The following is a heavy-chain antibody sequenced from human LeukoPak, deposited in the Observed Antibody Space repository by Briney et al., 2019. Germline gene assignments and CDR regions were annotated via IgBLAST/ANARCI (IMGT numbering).Heavy chain of an antibody. CDR2: IYDRGST. Sequence: KPSETLSLTCSVSGGSVSSSMYYWGWIRQPPGKGLEWIGSIYDRGSTYYNPSLKSRVTISVDTSKSQFSLKLSSVTAADTAVYYCAREKVKYYYDDSGTYHFDYWGQEILVTVSS. CDR1: GGSVSSSMYY. D-gene: IGHD3-22*01. V-gene: IGHV4-39*07. J-gene: IGHJ4*02. CDR3: AREKVKYYYDDSGTYHFDY.